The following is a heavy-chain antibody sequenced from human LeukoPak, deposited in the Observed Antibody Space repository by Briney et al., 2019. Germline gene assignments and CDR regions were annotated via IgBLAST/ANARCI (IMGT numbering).Heavy chain of an antibody. Sequence: SQTLSLTCAVSGGSTSSVGYYGSWIRQRPGMGLEWIGYIHYSGSTRYNPSLKSRVTISVDTSKSQFSLRLTSVTAADTAVYYCARVDAPGRYYYTSMYVWGQGTTVTVSS. V-gene: IGHV4-31*11. D-gene: IGHD2/OR15-2a*01. J-gene: IGHJ6*01. CDR1: GGSTSSVGYY. CDR3: ARVDAPGRYYYTSMYV. CDR2: IHYSGST.